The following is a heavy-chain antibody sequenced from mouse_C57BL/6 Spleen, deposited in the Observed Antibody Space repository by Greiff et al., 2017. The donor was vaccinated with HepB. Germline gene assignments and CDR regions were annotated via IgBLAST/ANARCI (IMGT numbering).Heavy chain of an antibody. Sequence: EVKLVESGPGLVKPSQSLSLTCSVTGYSITSGYYWNWIRQAPGNKLEWMGNVSYDGNNNYNPSLKNRIPITRDTSKNQFFLKLNSVTTEDPATYYCAREEGYYFDYWGQGTTLTVAS. V-gene: IGHV3-6*01. CDR1: GYSITSGYY. CDR3: AREEGYYFDY. CDR2: VSYDGNN. J-gene: IGHJ2*01.